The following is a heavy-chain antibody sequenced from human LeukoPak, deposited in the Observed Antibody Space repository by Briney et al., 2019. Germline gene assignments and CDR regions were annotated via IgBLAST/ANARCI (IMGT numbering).Heavy chain of an antibody. Sequence: TSETLSLTCTVSGGSISSSSYYWGWIRQPPGKGLEWIGSIYYSGSTYCNPSLKSRVTISVDTSKNQFSLKLSSVTAADTAVYYCAARGDYYDSSGYVGYWGQGTLVTVSS. D-gene: IGHD3-22*01. CDR2: IYYSGST. CDR3: AARGDYYDSSGYVGY. V-gene: IGHV4-39*01. CDR1: GGSISSSSYY. J-gene: IGHJ4*02.